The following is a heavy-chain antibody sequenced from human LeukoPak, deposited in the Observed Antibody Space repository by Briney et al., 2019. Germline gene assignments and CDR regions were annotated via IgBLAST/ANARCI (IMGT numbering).Heavy chain of an antibody. D-gene: IGHD3-9*01. Sequence: ASGKVSCKASGHTITGYYMHRVRQASGQWLEWMGRINPNSGGTNYAQKFQGRVTMTRDTSISTAYMELSRLRSDDTAVYYCAREGYDILTGDYYYGMDVWGQGTTVTVSS. CDR2: INPNSGGT. CDR1: GHTITGYY. J-gene: IGHJ6*02. V-gene: IGHV1-2*06. CDR3: AREGYDILTGDYYYGMDV.